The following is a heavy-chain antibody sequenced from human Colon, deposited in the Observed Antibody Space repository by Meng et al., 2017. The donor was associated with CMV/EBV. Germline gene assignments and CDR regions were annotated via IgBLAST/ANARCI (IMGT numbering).Heavy chain of an antibody. J-gene: IGHJ5*02. D-gene: IGHD1-26*01. Sequence: ASVKVSCKTSGYTFTDYYIHWVRQAPGQGLEWMGWINPTSGATNFAQKFQGRVTMTRNTSINTAYMELSSLRSDDAAIYYCTRAVPAVGATVRANTLRNWSDPWGLGTLVTVSS. V-gene: IGHV1-2*02. CDR3: TRAVPAVGATVRANTLRNWSDP. CDR2: INPTSGAT. CDR1: GYTFTDYY.